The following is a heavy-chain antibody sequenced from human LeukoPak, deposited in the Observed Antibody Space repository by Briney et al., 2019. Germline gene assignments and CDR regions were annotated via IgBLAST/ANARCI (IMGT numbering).Heavy chain of an antibody. V-gene: IGHV3-21*01. CDR3: ARDHPNSSSWLN. CDR1: GFTFSSYS. CDR2: ISSSSSYI. J-gene: IGHJ4*02. Sequence: GGSLRLSCAASGFTFSSYSMNWVRQAPGKGLEWVSSISSSSSYIYYADSVKGRFTISRDNAKNSPYLQMNSLRAEDTAVYYCARDHPNSSSWLNWGQGTLVTVSS. D-gene: IGHD6-13*01.